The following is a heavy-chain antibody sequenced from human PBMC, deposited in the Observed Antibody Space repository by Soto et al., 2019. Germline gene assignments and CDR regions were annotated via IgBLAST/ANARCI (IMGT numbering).Heavy chain of an antibody. D-gene: IGHD5-12*01. Sequence: QVQLVQSGAEVKKPGSSVKVSCKASGGTFSSYAISWVRQAPGQGLEWMGGIIPIFGTANYAQKFQGRVTITADESTCTAYMELSSLRSEDTAVYYCARQSVRSRHGYNRVSIDYWGQGTLVTVSS. J-gene: IGHJ4*02. CDR3: ARQSVRSRHGYNRVSIDY. CDR2: IIPIFGTA. V-gene: IGHV1-69*01. CDR1: GGTFSSYA.